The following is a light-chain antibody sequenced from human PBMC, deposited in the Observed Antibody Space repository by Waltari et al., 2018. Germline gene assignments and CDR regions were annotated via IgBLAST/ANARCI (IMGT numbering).Light chain of an antibody. V-gene: IGKV3-11*01. CDR3: QQRTIWSGT. CDR2: DAS. CDR1: QSISTY. Sequence: VVVTQSPATLSLSPGERATLSCRASQSISTYLAWYQQKPGQAPRLLIYDASNRATGIPARVSGSGSGTDFTLTISSLEPEDFAVYYCQQRTIWSGTFGQGTKVEIK. J-gene: IGKJ1*01.